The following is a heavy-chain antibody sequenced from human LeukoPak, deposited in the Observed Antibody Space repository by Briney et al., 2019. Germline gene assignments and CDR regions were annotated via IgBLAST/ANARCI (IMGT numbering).Heavy chain of an antibody. CDR2: IYPGDSDT. CDR1: GYRFTNNW. Sequence: GESLKISCKGSGYRFTNNWIGWVRQMPGKGLEWMGIIYPGDSDTRYSPSFQGQVTISADKSISTAYLQWSSLKASDTAMYYCARVPYGSDYYFDYWGQGTLVTVSS. J-gene: IGHJ4*02. CDR3: ARVPYGSDYYFDY. D-gene: IGHD3-10*01. V-gene: IGHV5-51*01.